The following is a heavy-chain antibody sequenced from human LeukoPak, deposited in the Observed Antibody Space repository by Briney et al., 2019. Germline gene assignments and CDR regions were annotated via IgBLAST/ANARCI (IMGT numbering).Heavy chain of an antibody. V-gene: IGHV4-59*12. D-gene: IGHD3-16*01. CDR2: VDYSGTT. Sequence: PSETLSLTCTVSGASISSYYWTWIRQPPGKGLEWIGNVDYSGTTTYNPSLKSRVTISVDTSKNQFSLKLSPVTAADTAVYYWSAEGGGGIDHWGQGTLVTVSS. CDR1: GASISSYY. CDR3: SAEGGGGIDH. J-gene: IGHJ4*02.